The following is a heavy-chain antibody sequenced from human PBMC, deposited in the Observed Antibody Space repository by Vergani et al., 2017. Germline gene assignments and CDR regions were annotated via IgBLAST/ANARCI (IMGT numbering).Heavy chain of an antibody. Sequence: QVQLVQSGAEVKKPGSSVKVSCKASGGTFSSYAISWVRQAPGQGLEWMGGIIPIFGTANYAQKFQGRVTITADESTSTAYMELSSLRAEDTAVYYCARDKGPDYYGSGENWFDPWGQGTLVTVSS. CDR1: GGTFSSYA. J-gene: IGHJ5*02. CDR2: IIPIFGTA. D-gene: IGHD3-10*01. V-gene: IGHV1-69*01. CDR3: ARDKGPDYYGSGENWFDP.